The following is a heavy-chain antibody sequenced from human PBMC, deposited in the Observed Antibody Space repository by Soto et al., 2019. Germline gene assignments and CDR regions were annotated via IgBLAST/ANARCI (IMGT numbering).Heavy chain of an antibody. V-gene: IGHV4-59*01. CDR2: IYYSGST. D-gene: IGHD2-2*01. CDR1: GGSISSYY. J-gene: IGHJ5*02. CDR3: ATAGGDIVVVPAARVRFDP. Sequence: PSETLSLTCTVSGGSISSYYWSWIRQPPGKGLEWIGYIYYSGSTNYNPSLKSRVTISVDTSKNQFSLKLSSVTAADTAVYYCATAGGDIVVVPAARVRFDPWGQGTLVTVSS.